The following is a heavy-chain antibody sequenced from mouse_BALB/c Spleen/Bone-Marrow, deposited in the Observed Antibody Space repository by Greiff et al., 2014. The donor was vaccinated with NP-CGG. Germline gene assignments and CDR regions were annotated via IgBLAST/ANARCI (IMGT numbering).Heavy chain of an antibody. V-gene: IGHV2-6-7*01. CDR3: ARDSFLITRALDY. CDR1: GFSLNGYG. Sequence: QVQLKESGPGLVAPSQSLSITCTVSGFSLNGYGVSWVRQPPGKGLERLGMIWGDGSTDYNSALKSRLSITKDNSKSQVFLKMSSLQTDDTARYYCARDSFLITRALDYWGQGTSVTVSS. D-gene: IGHD2-4*01. CDR2: IWGDGST. J-gene: IGHJ4*01.